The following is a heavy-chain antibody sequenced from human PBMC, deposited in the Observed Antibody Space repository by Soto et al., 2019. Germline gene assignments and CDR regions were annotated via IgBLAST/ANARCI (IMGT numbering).Heavy chain of an antibody. D-gene: IGHD4-4*01. J-gene: IGHJ4*02. V-gene: IGHV3-23*04. CDR2: ISDSGGDT. Sequence: DVQLVESGGGLVQPGGSLRLSCAASGFTFSSYTMSWVRQAPGKGLEWVSVISDSGGDTYYADSVKGRFTISRDNSKNTLYLQMKSLRAEDSAVYYCAKPSRQDYKATFDYWGQGTLVTVSS. CDR1: GFTFSSYT. CDR3: AKPSRQDYKATFDY.